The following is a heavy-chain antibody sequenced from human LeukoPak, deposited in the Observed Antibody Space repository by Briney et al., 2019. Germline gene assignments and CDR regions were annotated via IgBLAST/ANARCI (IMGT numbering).Heavy chain of an antibody. Sequence: GGSLRLSCVASGFTFSNYWMQWVRQAPGKGLVWVSRINSDGSITTYADSVKGRFTVSRDNAKNTLFLQMNSLRDEDTAVYYCARGGYCSGGSCYRGFDSWGQGTLVTVSS. CDR1: GFTFSNYW. J-gene: IGHJ4*02. V-gene: IGHV3-74*03. CDR3: ARGGYCSGGSCYRGFDS. CDR2: INSDGSIT. D-gene: IGHD2-15*01.